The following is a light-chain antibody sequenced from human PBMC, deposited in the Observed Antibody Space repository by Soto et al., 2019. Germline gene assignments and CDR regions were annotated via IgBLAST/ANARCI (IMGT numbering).Light chain of an antibody. CDR1: SSNIGSNT. J-gene: IGLJ1*01. CDR3: AAWDDSRPQV. CDR2: SNN. Sequence: QAVVTQPPSASGTPGQRVTISCSGSSSNIGSNTVNWYQQLPGTAPKLLIYSNNQRPSGVPDRFSGSKSGTSASLAISGLQSEDEADYYCAAWDDSRPQVFGTGTKVTVL. V-gene: IGLV1-44*01.